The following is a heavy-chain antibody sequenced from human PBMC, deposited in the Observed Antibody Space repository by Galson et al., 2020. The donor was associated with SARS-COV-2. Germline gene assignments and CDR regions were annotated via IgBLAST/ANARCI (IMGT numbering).Heavy chain of an antibody. V-gene: IGHV3-64D*06. CDR1: GFIFSDYA. D-gene: IGHD6-13*01. Sequence: GGSLKLSCSASGFIFSDYAMHWVRQAPGQGLEYVSAISSNGATSFYADSVNGRFTMSRDNSKNMFYLQMTALRLEDTACYYCLSYSSTRQNHWGQGTLVTVSS. CDR2: ISSNGATS. J-gene: IGHJ5*02. CDR3: LSYSSTRQNH.